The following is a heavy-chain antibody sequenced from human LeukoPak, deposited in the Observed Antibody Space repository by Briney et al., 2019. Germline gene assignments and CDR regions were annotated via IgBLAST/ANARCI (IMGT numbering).Heavy chain of an antibody. CDR3: AKDSHLAVVVVPAEWDY. J-gene: IGHJ4*02. V-gene: IGHV3-30*02. D-gene: IGHD2-2*01. Sequence: PGGTLRLSCAVSGFTFNSDGMHWVRQAPGKGLGWGAFIRYDGGNKYYADSVKGRFTISRDNSENSLYLQMNSLRAEDTAVYYCAKDSHLAVVVVPAEWDYWGQGTMVTVSS. CDR1: GFTFNSDG. CDR2: IRYDGGNK.